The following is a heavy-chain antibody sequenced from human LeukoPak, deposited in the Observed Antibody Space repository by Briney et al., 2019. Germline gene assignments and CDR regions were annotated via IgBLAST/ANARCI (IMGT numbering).Heavy chain of an antibody. J-gene: IGHJ4*02. D-gene: IGHD3-22*01. CDR1: GFTFSSYA. Sequence: GGSLRLSCAASGFTFSSYAMSWVRQAPGKGLEWVSAISGSGGSTYYADSVKGRFTISRDNSKNTLYLQMNSLRADDTAVYYCAKCGSPGPTYYYDSSGYLSDLDYWGQGTLVTVSS. CDR2: ISGSGGST. CDR3: AKCGSPGPTYYYDSSGYLSDLDY. V-gene: IGHV3-23*01.